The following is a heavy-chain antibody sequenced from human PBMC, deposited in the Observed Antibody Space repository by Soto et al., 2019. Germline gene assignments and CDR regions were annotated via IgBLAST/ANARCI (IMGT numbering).Heavy chain of an antibody. CDR1: GYTFTSYA. D-gene: IGHD2-2*01. CDR3: ARPSPGYCSSTSCFRGAFDI. J-gene: IGHJ3*02. V-gene: IGHV1-3*01. Sequence: QVQLVQSGAEVKKPGASVKVSCKASGYTFTSYAMHWVRQAPGQRLEWMGWINAGNGNTKYSQKFQGRVTITRDTSASTAYMELSSLRSEDTAVYYCARPSPGYCSSTSCFRGAFDIWGQGTMVTVSS. CDR2: INAGNGNT.